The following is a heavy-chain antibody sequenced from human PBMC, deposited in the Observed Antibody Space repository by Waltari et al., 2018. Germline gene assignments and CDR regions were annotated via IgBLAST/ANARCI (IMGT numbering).Heavy chain of an antibody. CDR2: ISYRGAT. CDR3: ATYVGASVGTAAFDV. CDR1: GGSITTSRHS. D-gene: IGHD3-16*01. J-gene: IGHJ3*01. Sequence: QLHLQESGPGLVKPSETLSLTCSVSGGSITTSRHSWGLIRQPPGKGLEWPGTISYRGATYYNPSLRSRVTISLDTSKNQFSLKLNSVTAADTAVYYCATYVGASVGTAAFDVWGQGTMVTVSS. V-gene: IGHV4-39*01.